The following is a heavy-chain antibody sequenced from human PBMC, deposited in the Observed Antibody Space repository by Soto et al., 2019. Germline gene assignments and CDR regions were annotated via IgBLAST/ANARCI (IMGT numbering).Heavy chain of an antibody. CDR3: ARDARGYYDILTGTNWFDP. D-gene: IGHD3-9*01. J-gene: IGHJ5*02. Sequence: ASVKVSCKASGYTFTGYYMHWVRQAPGQGLEWMGWINPNSGGTNYAQKFQGWVTMTRDPSISTAYMELSRLRSDDTAVYYCARDARGYYDILTGTNWFDPWGQGTLVTVSS. CDR1: GYTFTGYY. V-gene: IGHV1-2*04. CDR2: INPNSGGT.